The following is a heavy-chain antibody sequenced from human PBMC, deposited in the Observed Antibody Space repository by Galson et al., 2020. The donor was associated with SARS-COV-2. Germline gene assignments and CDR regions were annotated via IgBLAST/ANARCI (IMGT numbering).Heavy chain of an antibody. CDR1: GYSFTSYW. CDR3: ARQINYGGNPIEYFQH. D-gene: IGHD4-17*01. Sequence: GESLKISCKGSGYSFTSYWNGWVRQMPGKGLEWMGIIYPGDSDTRYSPSFQGQVTISADKSISTAYLQWSSLKASDTAMYYCARQINYGGNPIEYFQHWGQGILVTVSS. J-gene: IGHJ1*01. V-gene: IGHV5-51*01. CDR2: IYPGDSDT.